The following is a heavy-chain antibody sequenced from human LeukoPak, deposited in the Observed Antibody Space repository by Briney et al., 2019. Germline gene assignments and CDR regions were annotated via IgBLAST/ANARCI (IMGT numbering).Heavy chain of an antibody. V-gene: IGHV4-59*01. CDR2: IYYSGST. CDR1: GGSISSYY. D-gene: IGHD3-10*01. Sequence: SETLSLTCTVSGGSISSYYWSWIRQPPGKGLEWIGYIYYSGSTNYNPSLKSRVTISVDTSKNQFSLKLSSVTAADTAVYYCARGRVWSGELLHIPFDPWGQGTLVTVSS. CDR3: ARGRVWSGELLHIPFDP. J-gene: IGHJ5*01.